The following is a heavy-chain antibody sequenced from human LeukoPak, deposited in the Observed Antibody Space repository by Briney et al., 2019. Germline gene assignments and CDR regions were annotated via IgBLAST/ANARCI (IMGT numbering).Heavy chain of an antibody. J-gene: IGHJ4*02. D-gene: IGHD3-16*01. CDR1: GFTFSSFC. CDR2: ITGSGETT. Sequence: PGGSLRLSCAASGFTFSSFCMNLVRQGPGKGLEWVSSITGSGETTHYADSVKGRFTISRDNSKNMLYLQMNSLRAEDTAVYYCAKRVGGVNNFDYGCQGTLVTVSS. CDR3: AKRVGGVNNFDY. V-gene: IGHV3-23*01.